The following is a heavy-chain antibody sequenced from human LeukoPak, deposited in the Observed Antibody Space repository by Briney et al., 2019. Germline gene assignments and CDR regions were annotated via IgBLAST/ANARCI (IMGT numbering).Heavy chain of an antibody. V-gene: IGHV4-59*12. Sequence: SETLSLTCTVSGGSISSYYWSWIRQPPGKGLEGIGYIYYGGGTNYNPSLKSRVTISVDKSKNQFSLKLSSVTAADTAVYYCASGWDRGEFDYWGQGTLVTVSS. D-gene: IGHD3-16*01. J-gene: IGHJ4*02. CDR1: GGSISSYY. CDR2: IYYGGGT. CDR3: ASGWDRGEFDY.